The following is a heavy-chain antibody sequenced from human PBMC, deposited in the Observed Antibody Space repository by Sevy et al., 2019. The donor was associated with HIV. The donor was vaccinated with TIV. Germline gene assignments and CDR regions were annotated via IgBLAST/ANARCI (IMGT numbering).Heavy chain of an antibody. Sequence: ASVKVSCKASGGTFSSYAISWVRQAPGQGLEWMGGIIPIFGTANYAQKFQGRVTITADESTSTAYMELSSLRSEDTAVYYCARLVLRFLEWKEGWFDRWGQRTLVTVSS. CDR1: GGTFSSYA. D-gene: IGHD3-3*01. V-gene: IGHV1-69*13. CDR2: IIPIFGTA. J-gene: IGHJ5*02. CDR3: ARLVLRFLEWKEGWFDR.